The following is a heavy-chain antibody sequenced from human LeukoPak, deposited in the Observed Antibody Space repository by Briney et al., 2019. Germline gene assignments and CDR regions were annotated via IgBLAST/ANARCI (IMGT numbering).Heavy chain of an antibody. CDR2: VYYTGRT. D-gene: IGHD2-15*01. CDR3: ARLTEGW. V-gene: IGHV4-59*08. Sequence: SETLSLTCIVPGGSIGSYYWSWVRQTPGKGLEWIGYVYYTGRTNYNPSLKGRVTIFVDTSKNQFSLKLSSVTAADTVVYYCARLTEGWWGQGALVTVSS. J-gene: IGHJ4*02. CDR1: GGSIGSYY.